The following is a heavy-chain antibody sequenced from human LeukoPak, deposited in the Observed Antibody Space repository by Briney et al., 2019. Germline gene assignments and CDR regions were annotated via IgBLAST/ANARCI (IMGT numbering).Heavy chain of an antibody. CDR1: GYSFTSYW. CDR3: ARRSYCSGGSCYSGDDY. V-gene: IGHV5-51*01. Sequence: GESLKISCKGSGYSFTSYWIGWVRHMPGKGLEWMGFIYPGDSDTRYSPSFQGQVTISADKSISTAYLQWSSLKASDTAMYYCARRSYCSGGSCYSGDDYWGQGTLVTVSS. CDR2: IYPGDSDT. J-gene: IGHJ4*02. D-gene: IGHD2-15*01.